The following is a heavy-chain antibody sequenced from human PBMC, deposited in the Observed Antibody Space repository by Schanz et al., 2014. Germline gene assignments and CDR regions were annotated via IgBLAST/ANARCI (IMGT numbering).Heavy chain of an antibody. CDR3: ARGLIAAAGGAFDY. CDR2: INTGVNT. D-gene: IGHD6-13*01. V-gene: IGHV3-23*01. J-gene: IGHJ4*02. CDR1: GFTFGDYA. Sequence: EAQLLESGGGLVQPGGSLRLSCAASGFTFGDYAMTWVRPAPGKGLEWVSAINTGVNTYYADSVRGRFTMSRDNSKNTLYLQMNSLRAGDAAVYYCARGLIAAAGGAFDYWGQGTLVAVSA.